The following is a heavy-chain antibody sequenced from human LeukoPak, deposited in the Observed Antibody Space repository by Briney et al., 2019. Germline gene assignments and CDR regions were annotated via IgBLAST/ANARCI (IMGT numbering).Heavy chain of an antibody. CDR1: GGSISTYY. Sequence: SSETLSLTCTVSGGSISTYYWTWIRQPPGKGLEWIGYIYYSGSTNYNPSLKSRVTISVDTSKNQFSLKLSSVTAADTAVYYCARATYYDFWSGSSNWFDPWGQGTLVTVSS. J-gene: IGHJ5*02. D-gene: IGHD3-3*01. V-gene: IGHV4-59*01. CDR2: IYYSGST. CDR3: ARATYYDFWSGSSNWFDP.